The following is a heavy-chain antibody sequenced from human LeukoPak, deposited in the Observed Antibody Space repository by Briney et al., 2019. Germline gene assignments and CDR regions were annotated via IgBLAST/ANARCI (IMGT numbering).Heavy chain of an antibody. Sequence: SETLSLTCTVSGGSISSYYWSRIRQPPGKGLEWIGYIYYSGSTNYNPSLKSRVTISVDTSKNQFSLKLSSVTAADTAVYYCARENGDYLGYWGQGTLVTVSS. D-gene: IGHD4-17*01. J-gene: IGHJ4*02. V-gene: IGHV4-59*01. CDR1: GGSISSYY. CDR2: IYYSGST. CDR3: ARENGDYLGY.